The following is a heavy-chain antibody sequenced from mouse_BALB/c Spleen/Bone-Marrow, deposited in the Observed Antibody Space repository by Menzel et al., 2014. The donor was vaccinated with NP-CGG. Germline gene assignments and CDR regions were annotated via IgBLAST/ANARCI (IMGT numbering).Heavy chain of an antibody. CDR2: IYPGDGDT. CDR3: ARGDYRYGDFAMDY. CDR1: GYALSSNW. D-gene: IGHD2-12*01. V-gene: IGHV1-80*01. J-gene: IGHJ4*01. Sequence: QVQLQQSGAELVRPGSSVKISCKASGYALSSNWMNWVKQRPGQGLEWIGQIYPGDGDTNCNGKFQGKATLTADKSSSTAYMQLSSLTSEDSAVYFCARGDYRYGDFAMDYWGQGTSVTVSS.